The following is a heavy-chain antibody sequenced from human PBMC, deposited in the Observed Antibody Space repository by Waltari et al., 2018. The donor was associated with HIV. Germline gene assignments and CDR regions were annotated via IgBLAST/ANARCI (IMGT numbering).Heavy chain of an antibody. CDR1: GGSITSGSYY. D-gene: IGHD3-9*01. Sequence: QVQLQESGPGLVKPSQTLSLTCTVSGGSITSGSYYWIWIRQPAGKGLEWIGRIYISGSANYNPSLRSRVTMSLDTSKNQFSPKLTSVTAADTAVYYCARGLDILTGYYHWFSDLWGRGTLVTVSS. V-gene: IGHV4-61*02. CDR2: IYISGSA. J-gene: IGHJ2*01. CDR3: ARGLDILTGYYHWFSDL.